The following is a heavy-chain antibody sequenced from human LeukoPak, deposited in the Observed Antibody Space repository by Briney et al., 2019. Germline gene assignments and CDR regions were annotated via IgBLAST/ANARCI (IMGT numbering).Heavy chain of an antibody. J-gene: IGHJ5*02. V-gene: IGHV1-69*05. CDR2: IIPIFGTA. Sequence: SVKVSCKASGGTFSSYAIGWVRQAPGQGHEWMGRIIPIFGTANYAQRFQGRVTITTDESTSTAYMELSSLRSEDTAVYYCARDRRCYDSSGSNWFDPWGQGTLVTVSS. CDR1: GGTFSSYA. CDR3: ARDRRCYDSSGSNWFDP. D-gene: IGHD3-22*01.